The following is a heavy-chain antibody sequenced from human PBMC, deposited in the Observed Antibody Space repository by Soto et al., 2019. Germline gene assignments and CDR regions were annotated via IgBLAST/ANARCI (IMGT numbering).Heavy chain of an antibody. CDR3: ARDRGPWTNFDY. Sequence: QVQLQESGPGLVKPSQTLSLTCTVSGGSIRSGGYYWSWIRQHPGKGLEWIGYIYYSGSTYYNPARRGRVTGSVETSKSEWSRKLGSVTAADAAVYYCARDRGPWTNFDYWGQGTLVTVSS. D-gene: IGHD1-26*01. CDR2: IYYSGST. CDR1: GGSIRSGGYY. J-gene: IGHJ4*02. V-gene: IGHV4-31*03.